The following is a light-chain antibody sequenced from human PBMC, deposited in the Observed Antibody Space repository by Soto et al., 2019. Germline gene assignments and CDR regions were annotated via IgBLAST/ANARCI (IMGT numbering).Light chain of an antibody. V-gene: IGKV1-39*01. J-gene: IGKJ2*01. CDR1: QSINSY. CDR3: QQSYSTPGYT. CDR2: AAS. Sequence: DIQMTQSPSSLSASVGDRVTITCRASQSINSYLNWYQQKPGKAPKLLIYAASSLQSGVPSRFSGSGSGTDFTLTISSLQPEDFATYYCQQSYSTPGYTFGQWTKLEIK.